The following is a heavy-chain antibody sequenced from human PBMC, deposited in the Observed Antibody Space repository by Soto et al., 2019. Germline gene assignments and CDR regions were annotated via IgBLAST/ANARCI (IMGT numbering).Heavy chain of an antibody. D-gene: IGHD3-10*01. CDR3: ARIRARFSRSAFDI. V-gene: IGHV4-34*01. J-gene: IGHJ3*02. CDR2: INSSGST. Sequence: QVQLQQWGAGLLKPSETLSLTCAVYAGSFTTYYWSWIRQPPGKGLEWIGKINSSGSTNYNPSLKSRLTISVDTSKHQSSLRLTSVTAADTAVYYCARIRARFSRSAFDIWGQGTMVTVSS. CDR1: AGSFTTYY.